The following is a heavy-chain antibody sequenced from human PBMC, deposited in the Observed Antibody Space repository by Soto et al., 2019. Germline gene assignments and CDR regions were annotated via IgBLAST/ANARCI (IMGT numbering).Heavy chain of an antibody. Sequence: QMQLVQSGPEVRKPGTSVKVSCKASGLTFSSSAVQWVRQARGQRLEWIGWIVVGSGSTKYAQKFQERVTITRDMSTSTSYMELSSLRSEDTAVYYCAAPPNRDAYNYGYWGQGTLVTVFS. CDR1: GLTFSSSA. CDR2: IVVGSGST. CDR3: AAPPNRDAYNYGY. J-gene: IGHJ4*02. V-gene: IGHV1-58*01. D-gene: IGHD5-12*01.